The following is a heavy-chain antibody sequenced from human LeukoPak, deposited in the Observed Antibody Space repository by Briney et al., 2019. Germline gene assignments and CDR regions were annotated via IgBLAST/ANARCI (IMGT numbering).Heavy chain of an antibody. D-gene: IGHD5-18*01. V-gene: IGHV1-8*01. Sequence: RASVKVSCKASGYTFTSYDINWVRQATGQGLEWMGWMNPNSGNTGYAQKFQGRVTMTRNTSISTAYMELSSLRSEDTAVYYCARTEEVTKKYYYGMDVWAQGTTVTVSS. CDR1: GYTFTSYD. J-gene: IGHJ6*02. CDR2: MNPNSGNT. CDR3: ARTEEVTKKYYYGMDV.